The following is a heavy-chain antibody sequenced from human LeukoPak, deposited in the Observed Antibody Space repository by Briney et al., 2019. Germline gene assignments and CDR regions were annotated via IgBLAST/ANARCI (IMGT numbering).Heavy chain of an antibody. CDR3: ATHYDRSGYKLDY. J-gene: IGHJ4*02. V-gene: IGHV4-4*02. CDR2: IYHSGST. CDR1: GGSISSSNW. D-gene: IGHD3-22*01. Sequence: PSGTLSLTCAVSGGSISSSNWWSWVRQPPGKGLEWIGEIYHSGSTNYNPSLKSRVTISVDKSKNQFSLELNSVTAADTAIYYCATHYDRSGYKLDYWGQGTLVTVSS.